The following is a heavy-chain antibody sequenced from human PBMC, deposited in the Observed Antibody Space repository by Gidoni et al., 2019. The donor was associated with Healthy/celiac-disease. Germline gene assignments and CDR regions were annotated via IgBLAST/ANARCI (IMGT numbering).Heavy chain of an antibody. CDR3: AKDLSFFDSSGYFGYDAFDI. J-gene: IGHJ3*02. CDR1: GFTFSSYA. Sequence: EVQLLASGGGLVQPGGSLRLSCAASGFTFSSYAMSWVRQAPGKGLEWVSAISGSGGSTYYADSVKGRFTISRDNSKNTLYLQMNSLRAEDTAVYYCAKDLSFFDSSGYFGYDAFDIWGQGTMVTVSS. D-gene: IGHD3-22*01. CDR2: ISGSGGST. V-gene: IGHV3-23*01.